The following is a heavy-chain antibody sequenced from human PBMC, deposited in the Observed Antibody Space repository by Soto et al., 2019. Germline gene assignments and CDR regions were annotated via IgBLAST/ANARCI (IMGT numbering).Heavy chain of an antibody. V-gene: IGHV4-59*08. CDR2: IYYSGST. CDR1: GGSISSYY. D-gene: IGHD3-10*01. J-gene: IGHJ3*02. CDR3: ARLLRADDAFDI. Sequence: SETLSLTCTVSGGSISSYYLSWIRQPPGKGLEWIGYIYYSGSTNYNPSLKSRVTISVDTSKNQFSLKLSSVTAADTAVYYCARLLRADDAFDIWGQGTMVTVSS.